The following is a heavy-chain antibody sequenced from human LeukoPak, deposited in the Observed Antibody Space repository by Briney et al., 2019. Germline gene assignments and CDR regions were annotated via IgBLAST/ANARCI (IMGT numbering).Heavy chain of an antibody. J-gene: IGHJ6*02. CDR2: IYTSGST. CDR3: ARDFTPKQYSYGYYGMDV. V-gene: IGHV4-4*07. CDR1: GGSISSYY. D-gene: IGHD5-18*01. Sequence: PSETLSLTCTVSGGSISSYYWSWIRQPDGKGLEWIGPIYTSGSTNYNPSLKSRVTMSVDTSKNQFSLKLSSVTAADTAVYYCARDFTPKQYSYGYYGMDVWGQGTTVTVSS.